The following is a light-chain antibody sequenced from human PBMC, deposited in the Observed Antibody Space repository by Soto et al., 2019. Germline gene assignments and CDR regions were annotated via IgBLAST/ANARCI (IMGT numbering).Light chain of an antibody. CDR2: GAS. Sequence: EIVMTQSPDILSVSPGERATLSCRASQSVSTNLAWYQQKPGQAPRLLMYGASTRATGIPARFSGSGSGTEFTLTISSLQSEDFAVYYCQQYNKWPPWTFGQGTKVEIK. V-gene: IGKV3-15*01. CDR3: QQYNKWPPWT. J-gene: IGKJ1*01. CDR1: QSVSTN.